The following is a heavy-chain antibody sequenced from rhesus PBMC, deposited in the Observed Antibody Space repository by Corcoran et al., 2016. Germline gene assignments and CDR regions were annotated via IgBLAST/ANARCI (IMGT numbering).Heavy chain of an antibody. Sequence: QVQLQESGPGMVQPSETLSLTCAVSGYSISSGSDWSWIRQPQGKGLEWFGHIGGSSGSTNYTPSLKSRVNISKDTSKNQFSLKLSSVTAAYTAVYYWARVRPWYFDLWGPGTPITISS. CDR2: IGGSSGST. V-gene: IGHV4-127*01. J-gene: IGHJ2*01. CDR3: ARVRPWYFDL. CDR1: GYSISSGSD.